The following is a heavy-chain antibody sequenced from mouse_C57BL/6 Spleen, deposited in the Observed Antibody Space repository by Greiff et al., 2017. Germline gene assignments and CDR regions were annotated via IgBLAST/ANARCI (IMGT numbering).Heavy chain of an antibody. J-gene: IGHJ3*01. CDR3: ARASDDDYYPFAY. CDR2: IDPSDSET. Sequence: QVQLQQPGAELVRPGSSVKLSCKASGYTFTSYWMHWVKQRPIQGLEWIGNIDPSDSETHYNQKFKDKATLTVDKSSSTAYMQLSSLTSEDSAVYCCARASDDDYYPFAYWGQGTLVTVSA. CDR1: GYTFTSYW. D-gene: IGHD2-3*01. V-gene: IGHV1-52*01.